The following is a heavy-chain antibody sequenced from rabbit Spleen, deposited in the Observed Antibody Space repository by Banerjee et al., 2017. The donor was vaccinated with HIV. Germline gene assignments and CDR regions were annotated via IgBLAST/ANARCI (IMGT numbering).Heavy chain of an antibody. CDR3: ARDAGTGDYIDVYFDL. CDR1: GFSFSSRYD. CDR2: IYTGNAKT. V-gene: IGHV1S45*01. Sequence: QEQLVESWGGLVKPGASLTLTCTASGFSFSSRYDMCWVRQAPGKGLEWIGCIYTGNAKTYYASWAKGRFTISKSSSTTVTLQMTSLTAADTATYFCARDAGTGDYIDVYFDLWGPGTLVTVS. J-gene: IGHJ4*01. D-gene: IGHD8-1*01.